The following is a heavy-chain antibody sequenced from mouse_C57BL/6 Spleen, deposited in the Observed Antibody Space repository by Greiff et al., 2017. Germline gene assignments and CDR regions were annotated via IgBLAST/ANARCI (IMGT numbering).Heavy chain of an antibody. J-gene: IGHJ1*03. Sequence: VQLQQSGAELVRPGASVTLSCKASGYTFTDYEMHWVKQTPVHGLEWIGAIDPETGGTAYNQKFKGKAILTADKSSSTAYMELRSLTSEDSAVXYCTRKRGTPWYFDVWGTGTTVTVSS. CDR3: TRKRGTPWYFDV. CDR1: GYTFTDYE. V-gene: IGHV1-15*01. CDR2: IDPETGGT.